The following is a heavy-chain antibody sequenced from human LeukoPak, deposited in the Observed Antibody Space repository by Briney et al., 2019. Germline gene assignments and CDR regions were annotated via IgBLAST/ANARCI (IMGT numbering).Heavy chain of an antibody. CDR1: GYTFSSYA. J-gene: IGHJ6*02. Sequence: ASVNVSFKSSGYTFSSYAISWVRQAPGQGLEWMGWINPNSGGTNYAQKFQGRVTMTRDTSISTAYMELSRLRSDDTAVYYCARDRVTMVRGALLTYGMDVWGQGTTVTVSS. CDR3: ARDRVTMVRGALLTYGMDV. V-gene: IGHV1-2*02. D-gene: IGHD3-10*01. CDR2: INPNSGGT.